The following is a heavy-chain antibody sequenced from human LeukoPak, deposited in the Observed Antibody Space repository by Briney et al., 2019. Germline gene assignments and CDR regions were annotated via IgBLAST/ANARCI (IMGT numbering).Heavy chain of an antibody. D-gene: IGHD3-22*01. J-gene: IGHJ3*02. CDR1: GGSISSGDYY. CDR2: IYHSGST. V-gene: IGHV4-30-4*01. CDR3: ARGRSSMIVDIDDAFDI. Sequence: SQTLSLTCTVSGGSISSGDYYWSWIRQPPGKGLEWIGHIYHSGSTYYNPSLKSRVTISVDRSKNQFSLKLSSVTAADTAVYYCARGRSSMIVDIDDAFDIWGQGTMVTVSS.